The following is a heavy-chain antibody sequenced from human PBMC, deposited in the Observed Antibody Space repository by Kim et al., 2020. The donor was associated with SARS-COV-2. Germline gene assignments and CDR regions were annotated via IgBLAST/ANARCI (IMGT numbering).Heavy chain of an antibody. V-gene: IGHV4-34*01. CDR3: ARGLGTTVY. CDR2: GST. D-gene: IGHD4-17*01. Sequence: GSTNYSPSLKGRVTISVDTSKNQFSLKLSSVTAADTAVYYCARGLGTTVYWGQGTLVTVSS. J-gene: IGHJ4*02.